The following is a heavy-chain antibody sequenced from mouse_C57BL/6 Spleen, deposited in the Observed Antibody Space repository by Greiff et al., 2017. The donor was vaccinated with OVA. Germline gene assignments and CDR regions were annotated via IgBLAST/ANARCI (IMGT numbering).Heavy chain of an antibody. CDR3: ARNHYGSSYWYVDV. J-gene: IGHJ1*03. V-gene: IGHV2-2*01. CDR1: GFSLTSYG. CDR2: IWSGGST. D-gene: IGHD1-1*01. Sequence: QVQLQQSGPGLVQPSQSLSITCTVSGFSLTSYGVHWVRQSPGKGLEWLGVIWSGGSTDYNAAFISRLSISKDNSKSQVFFKMNSLQADDTAIYYCARNHYGSSYWYVDVWGTGTTVTVSA.